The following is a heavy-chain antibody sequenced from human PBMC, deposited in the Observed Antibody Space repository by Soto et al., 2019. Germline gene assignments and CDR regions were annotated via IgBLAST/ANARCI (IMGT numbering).Heavy chain of an antibody. V-gene: IGHV4-31*03. D-gene: IGHD6-13*01. CDR2: IYYSGST. CDR3: ASRPRRGSSSWYYFDY. J-gene: IGHJ4*02. Sequence: PSETLSLTCTVSGGSISSGGYYWSWIRQHPGKGLEWIGYIYYSGSTYYNPSLKSRVTISVDTSKNQFSLKLSSVTAADTAVYYCASRPRRGSSSWYYFDYWGQGTLVTVSS. CDR1: GGSISSGGYY.